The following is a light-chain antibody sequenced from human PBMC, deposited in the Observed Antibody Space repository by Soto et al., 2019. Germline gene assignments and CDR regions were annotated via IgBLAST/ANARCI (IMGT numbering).Light chain of an antibody. CDR1: SSDVGGYNY. Sequence: QPVLTQPPSASGSPGQSATISCTGTSSDVGGYNYVSWYQQYPGRAPKLMIYEVTKRPSGVPDRFSGSKSGNTASLTVSGLQAEDEDDYYCSSYAASNNFYFVFGGGTKLTVL. J-gene: IGLJ3*02. V-gene: IGLV2-8*01. CDR3: SSYAASNNFYFV. CDR2: EVT.